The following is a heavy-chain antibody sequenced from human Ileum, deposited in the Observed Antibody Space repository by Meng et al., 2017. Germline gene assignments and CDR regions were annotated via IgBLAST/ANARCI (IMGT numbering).Heavy chain of an antibody. CDR1: GGSLTYYY. CDR3: ARHGSGSYPYLEY. D-gene: IGHD3-10*01. V-gene: IGHV4-34*01. Sequence: QEQWEQGGVGLLKPVETLALTCAVYGGSLTYYYWSWIRQTPGKGLDGIGEINHGGNTNYNPSLKSRVTISIDTSRDQFSLKLTSVTAADTAVYYCARHGSGSYPYLEYWGQGTLVTVSS. J-gene: IGHJ4*02. CDR2: INHGGNT.